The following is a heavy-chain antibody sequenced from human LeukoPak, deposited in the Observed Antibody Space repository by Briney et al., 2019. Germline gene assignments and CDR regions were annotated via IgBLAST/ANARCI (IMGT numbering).Heavy chain of an antibody. D-gene: IGHD6-19*01. V-gene: IGHV3-66*01. CDR1: ALIVSSNY. CDR3: ACSGPYSNGGVMTDY. Sequence: GGSLRLSCAASALIVSSNYMSWVRQAPGKGLEWVSIIYRDGNTNYADSVKGRFTISRDNSKNTLSLQMNSLRAEDTAVYYCACSGPYSNGGVMTDYWGQGTLVTVSS. J-gene: IGHJ4*02. CDR2: IYRDGNT.